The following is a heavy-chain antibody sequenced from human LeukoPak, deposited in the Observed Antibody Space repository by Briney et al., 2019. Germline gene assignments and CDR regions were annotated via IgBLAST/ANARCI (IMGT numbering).Heavy chain of an antibody. V-gene: IGHV3-49*04. D-gene: IGHD3-22*01. CDR3: TRKRDYYDSSGMYYFDY. J-gene: IGHJ4*02. Sequence: GGSLRLSCAASGFTFSNAWMSWVRQAPGKGLEWVGFIRSKAYGGTTEYAASVKGRFTISRDDSKSIAYLQMNSLKTEDTAVYYCTRKRDYYDSSGMYYFDYWGQGTLVTVSS. CDR2: IRSKAYGGTT. CDR1: GFTFSNAW.